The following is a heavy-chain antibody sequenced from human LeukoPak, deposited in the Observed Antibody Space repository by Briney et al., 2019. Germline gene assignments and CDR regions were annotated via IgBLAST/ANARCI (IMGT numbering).Heavy chain of an antibody. CDR2: IWSDGSNK. J-gene: IGHJ4*02. V-gene: IGHV3-33*01. D-gene: IGHD1-26*01. CDR1: GFTSSSHG. Sequence: GGSLRLSCAASGFTSSSHGMHWVRQAPGKGLEWVAVIWSDGSNKYYADSVKGRFTISRDNPKNTMYLQMNTLRAEDTAVYYCARRGSGTYNFDYWGQGTLVTVSS. CDR3: ARRGSGTYNFDY.